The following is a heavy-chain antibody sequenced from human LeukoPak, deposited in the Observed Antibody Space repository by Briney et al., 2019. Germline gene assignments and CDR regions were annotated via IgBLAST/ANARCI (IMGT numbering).Heavy chain of an antibody. CDR2: IIPIFGTA. CDR3: ARVYYDSSGRRDWFDP. CDR1: GGTFSSYA. Sequence: SVKVSCKASGGTFSSYAISWVRQAPGQGLEWMGGIIPIFGTANYAQKFQGRVTITTDESTSTAYMELSSLRSEDTAVYYCARVYYDSSGRRDWFDPWGQGTLVTVS. V-gene: IGHV1-69*05. J-gene: IGHJ5*02. D-gene: IGHD3-22*01.